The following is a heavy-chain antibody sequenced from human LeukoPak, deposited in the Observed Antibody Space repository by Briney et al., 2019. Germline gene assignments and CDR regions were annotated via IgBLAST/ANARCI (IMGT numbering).Heavy chain of an antibody. V-gene: IGHV3-23*01. J-gene: IGHJ5*02. CDR3: AKDHYYDSSGYFGSTIWFDP. Sequence: GGSLRLSCAASGFTFSSYAMSWVRQAPGKGLEWVSAISGSGGSTYYADSVEGRFTISRDNSKNTLYLQMNSLRAEDTAVYYCAKDHYYDSSGYFGSTIWFDPWGQGTLVTVSS. CDR1: GFTFSSYA. D-gene: IGHD3-22*01. CDR2: ISGSGGST.